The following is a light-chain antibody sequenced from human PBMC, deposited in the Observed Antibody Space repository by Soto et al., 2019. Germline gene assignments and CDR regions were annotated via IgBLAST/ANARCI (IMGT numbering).Light chain of an antibody. V-gene: IGLV2-14*01. CDR1: SSDVGTYNF. J-gene: IGLJ3*02. CDR2: EVS. CDR3: SSYAGSYTWV. Sequence: QSALTQPASVSGSPGQSITISCTGTSSDVGTYNFVSWYQQHPGKAPKLMIYEVSSRPSGVSNRFSGSKSGNTASLTISGLQAEDEADYYCSSYAGSYTWVFGGGTKVTVL.